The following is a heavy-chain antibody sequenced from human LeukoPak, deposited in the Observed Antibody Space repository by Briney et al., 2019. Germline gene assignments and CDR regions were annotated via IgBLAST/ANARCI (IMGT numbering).Heavy chain of an antibody. CDR1: GGSISSSSYY. CDR3: ARHLGREYSGSYYFDY. Sequence: SETLSLTCTVSGGSISSSSYYWGWIRQPPGKGLEWIGSIYYSGSTYYNPSLKSRVTISVDTPKNQFSLKLSSVTAADTAVYYCARHLGREYSGSYYFDYWGQGTLVTVSS. J-gene: IGHJ4*02. CDR2: IYYSGST. D-gene: IGHD1-26*01. V-gene: IGHV4-39*01.